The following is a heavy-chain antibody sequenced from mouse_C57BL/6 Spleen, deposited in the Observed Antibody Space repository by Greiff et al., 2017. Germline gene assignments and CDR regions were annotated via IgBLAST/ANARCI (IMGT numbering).Heavy chain of an antibody. CDR2: INPSSGYT. V-gene: IGHV1-7*01. J-gene: IGHJ4*01. CDR1: GYTFTSYW. Sequence: QVQLKQSGAELAKPGASVKLSCKASGYTFTSYWMHWVKQRPGQGLEWIGYINPSSGYTKYNQKFKDTATLTADKSSSTAYMQLSSLTYEDSAVYYCAREMVTSYAMDYWGQGTSVTVSS. D-gene: IGHD2-2*01. CDR3: AREMVTSYAMDY.